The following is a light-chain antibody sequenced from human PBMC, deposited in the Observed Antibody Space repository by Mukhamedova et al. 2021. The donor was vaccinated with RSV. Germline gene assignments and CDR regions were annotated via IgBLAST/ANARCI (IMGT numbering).Light chain of an antibody. CDR2: DAS. V-gene: IGKV3-11*01. Sequence: ASQSVRSYLAWYQQKPGQAPRLLIYDASNRATGIPARFSVSGSGPDFTLPISSLEPEDFAVYYCQQHRNWPPLTFGGGTKVESK. CDR1: QSVRSY. J-gene: IGKJ4*01. CDR3: QQHRNWPPLT.